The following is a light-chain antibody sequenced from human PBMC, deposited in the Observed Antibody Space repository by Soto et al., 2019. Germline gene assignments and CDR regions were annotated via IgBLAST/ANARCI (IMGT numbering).Light chain of an antibody. J-gene: IGKJ1*01. CDR2: AAS. Sequence: RASQSISSWLAWYQQKPGKAPELLIYAASSLESGVPSRFSGSGSGREFTLTISSLQPDDFATYYCLQYNSNSRTFGQGTKVDNK. CDR1: QSISSW. V-gene: IGKV1-5*01. CDR3: LQYNSNSRT.